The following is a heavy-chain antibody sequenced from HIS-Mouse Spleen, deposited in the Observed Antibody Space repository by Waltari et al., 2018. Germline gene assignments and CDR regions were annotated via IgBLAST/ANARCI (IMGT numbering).Heavy chain of an antibody. CDR2: IYYSGST. CDR3: AREIPYSSSWYDWYFDL. CDR1: GGSISSSSYY. J-gene: IGHJ2*01. D-gene: IGHD6-13*01. Sequence: QLQLQESGPGLVKPSETLSLTCTVSGGSISSSSYYWGWIRQPPGKGLVWIGRIYYSGSTYSHPSLKSRVTISVDPSKNQFSLKLSSVTAADTAVYYCAREIPYSSSWYDWYFDLWGRGTLVTVSS. V-gene: IGHV4-39*07.